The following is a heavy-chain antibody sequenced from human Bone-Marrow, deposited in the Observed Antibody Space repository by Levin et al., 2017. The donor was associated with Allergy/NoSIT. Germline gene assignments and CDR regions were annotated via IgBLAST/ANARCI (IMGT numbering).Heavy chain of an antibody. CDR2: ISSNGGST. CDR3: VKSSSGWPGTGWFDP. V-gene: IGHV3-64D*06. CDR1: GFTFSSYA. Sequence: QAGGSLRLSCSASGFTFSSYAMHWVRQAPGKGLEYVSAISSNGGSTYYADSVKGRFTISRDNSKNTLYLKMSSLRAEDTAVYYCVKSSSGWPGTGWFDPWGQGTLVTVSS. D-gene: IGHD6-19*01. J-gene: IGHJ5*02.